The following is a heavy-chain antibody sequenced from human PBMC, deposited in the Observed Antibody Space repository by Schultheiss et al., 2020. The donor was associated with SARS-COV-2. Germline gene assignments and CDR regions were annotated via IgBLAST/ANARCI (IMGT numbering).Heavy chain of an antibody. CDR3: AKDMGVDIVATIRGYYYYGMDV. J-gene: IGHJ6*02. CDR1: GFIFSDSY. V-gene: IGHV3-30*18. Sequence: GGSLRLSCAVSGFIFSDSYMSWIRQAPGKGLEWVAVISYDGSNKYYADSVKGRFTISRDNAKNSLYLQMNSLRAEDTALYYCAKDMGVDIVATIRGYYYYGMDVWGQGTTVTVSS. D-gene: IGHD5-12*01. CDR2: ISYDGSNK.